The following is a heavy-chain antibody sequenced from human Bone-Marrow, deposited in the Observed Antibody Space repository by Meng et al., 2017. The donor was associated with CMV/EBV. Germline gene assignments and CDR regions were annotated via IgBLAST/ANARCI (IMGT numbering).Heavy chain of an antibody. D-gene: IGHD1-7*01. CDR2: MNPNSGNT. CDR1: GYTFTSYD. Sequence: ASVKVSCKASGYTFTSYDINWVRQATGQGLEWMGWMNPNSGNTGYAQKFQGRVTMTRNTSISTAYMELSSLRSEDTAVYYCARSFRYNWNFFFGYWGQGTRVTVSS. J-gene: IGHJ4*02. CDR3: ARSFRYNWNFFFGY. V-gene: IGHV1-8*01.